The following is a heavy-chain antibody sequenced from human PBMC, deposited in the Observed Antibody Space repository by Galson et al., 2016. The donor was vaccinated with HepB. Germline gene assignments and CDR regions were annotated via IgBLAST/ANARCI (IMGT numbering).Heavy chain of an antibody. CDR2: ISAYNGNR. V-gene: IGHV1-18*04. J-gene: IGHJ6*02. Sequence: SVKVSCKASGYTFTSYGISWVRQAPGQGLEWMGWISAYNGNRSYAQKLQGRVTMTTDTSTSTAYMELRSLRSDDTAIYYCARPYSSGWRSRVLYYYYGMDVWGQGTTVTVSS. CDR1: GYTFTSYG. D-gene: IGHD6-19*01. CDR3: ARPYSSGWRSRVLYYYYGMDV.